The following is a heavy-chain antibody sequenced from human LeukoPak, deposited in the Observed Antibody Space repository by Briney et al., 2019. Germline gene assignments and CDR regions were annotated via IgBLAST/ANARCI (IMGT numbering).Heavy chain of an antibody. CDR2: IYYSGST. V-gene: IGHV4-61*01. D-gene: IGHD3-22*01. Sequence: SETLSLTCTVSGGSVSSSTYYWSWIRQPPGKGLEWIGYIYYSGSTNYNPSLKSRVTISVDTSKNQFSLKLSSVTAADTAVYYCARAAGYYYDSSGYLDYWGQGTLVTVSS. J-gene: IGHJ4*02. CDR1: GGSVSSSTYY. CDR3: ARAAGYYYDSSGYLDY.